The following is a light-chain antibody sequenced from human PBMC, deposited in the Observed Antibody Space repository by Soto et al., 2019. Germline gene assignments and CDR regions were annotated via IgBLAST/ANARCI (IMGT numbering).Light chain of an antibody. CDR3: SSYGGNNNLV. CDR2: EVA. V-gene: IGLV2-8*01. Sequence: QSVLTQPPSASGSPGQSVTISCTGTSSDIGDYDYVSWYQHLPGKAPKLMIYEVARRPSGVPDRFSGSKSGNTASLTVSGLQAEDEADYYCSSYGGNNNLVFGGGTKVTVL. J-gene: IGLJ3*02. CDR1: SSDIGDYDY.